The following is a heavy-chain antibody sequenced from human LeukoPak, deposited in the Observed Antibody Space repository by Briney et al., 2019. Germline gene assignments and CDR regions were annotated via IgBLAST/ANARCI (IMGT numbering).Heavy chain of an antibody. CDR1: GFTFSDYT. Sequence: PGGSLRLSSAASGFTFSDYTMTWVRQAPGQGLEWVANIKQDGSENSYMDSVKRRFTISRDNAKNSLYLQMNSLRAEDTAVYYCAKLGDILTGYPYYFDAWGQGTLGTVSS. CDR2: IKQDGSEN. V-gene: IGHV3-7*03. CDR3: AKLGDILTGYPYYFDA. D-gene: IGHD3-9*01. J-gene: IGHJ4*02.